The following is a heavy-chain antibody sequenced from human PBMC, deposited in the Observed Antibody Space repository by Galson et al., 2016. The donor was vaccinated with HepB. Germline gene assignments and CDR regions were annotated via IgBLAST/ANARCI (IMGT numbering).Heavy chain of an antibody. CDR2: ISGSGDGT. V-gene: IGHV3-23*01. Sequence: SLRLSCAASGFTFNSHAMSWVRQAPGNGLEWISAISGSGDGTYYADTVKGRFTISRDNSKNTLYMQMNSLRAEDTAIYYCAKVGPRISQIVVSARGPFGYWGQGTLVTVSS. D-gene: IGHD3-22*01. CDR1: GFTFNSHA. CDR3: AKVGPRISQIVVSARGPFGY. J-gene: IGHJ4*02.